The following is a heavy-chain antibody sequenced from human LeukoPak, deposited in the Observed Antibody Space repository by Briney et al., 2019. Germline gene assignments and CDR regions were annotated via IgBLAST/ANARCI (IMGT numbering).Heavy chain of an antibody. CDR1: GFTFSSYS. Sequence: PGGSLRLSCAASGFTFSSYSMNWVRQAPGKGLEWVSSISSSSSYIYYADSVKGRFTISRDNSKNTLYLQMNSLRAEDTAVYYCASLRREFLDFQHWGQGTLVTVSS. J-gene: IGHJ1*01. CDR3: ASLRREFLDFQH. D-gene: IGHD2/OR15-2a*01. CDR2: ISSSSSYI. V-gene: IGHV3-21*04.